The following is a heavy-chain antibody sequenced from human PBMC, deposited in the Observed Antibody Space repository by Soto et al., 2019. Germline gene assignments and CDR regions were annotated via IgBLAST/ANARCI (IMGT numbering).Heavy chain of an antibody. CDR1: GLTFRNAW. V-gene: IGHV3-15*01. D-gene: IGHD3-22*01. CDR2: IKGEADGGTT. Sequence: PGDSLRLSCAASGLTFRNAWLRWVRQALGKGPEWVGRIKGEADGGTTDYAAPVKGRITISRDHSKDTLYLHMNSLKTEDTAVYYCTTGLSNGYYNFDYWGQGT. CDR3: TTGLSNGYYNFDY. J-gene: IGHJ4*02.